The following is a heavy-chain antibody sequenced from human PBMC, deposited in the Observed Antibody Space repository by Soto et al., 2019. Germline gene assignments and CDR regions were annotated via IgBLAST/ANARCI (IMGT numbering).Heavy chain of an antibody. J-gene: IGHJ6*03. CDR1: GYTFTSYY. Sequence: ASVKVSCKASGYTFTSYYMHWVRQAPGQGLEWMGIINPSGGSTSYAQKFQGRVTMTRDTSTSTVYMELSSLRSEDTAVYYCARAPSYSGYANHVLYYMDVWGKGTTVTVSS. CDR3: ARAPSYSGYANHVLYYMDV. D-gene: IGHD5-12*01. V-gene: IGHV1-46*03. CDR2: INPSGGST.